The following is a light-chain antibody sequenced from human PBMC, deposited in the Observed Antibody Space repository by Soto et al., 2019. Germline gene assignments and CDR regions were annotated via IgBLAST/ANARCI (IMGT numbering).Light chain of an antibody. CDR3: QQYNLYPWT. Sequence: DIQMTHSPSTLSTSVVHRVSITCRASQSISTWLAWYQQKPGKAPNLLIYEASTLENGVSSRFSGSGSGTEFTLTISSLQPDDIATYYCQQYNLYPWTFGQGTKVDIK. V-gene: IGKV1-5*01. CDR1: QSISTW. CDR2: EAS. J-gene: IGKJ1*01.